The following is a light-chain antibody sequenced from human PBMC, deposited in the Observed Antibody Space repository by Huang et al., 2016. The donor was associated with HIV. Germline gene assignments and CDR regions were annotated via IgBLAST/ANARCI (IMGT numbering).Light chain of an antibody. CDR2: WAS. Sequence: DIVMTQSPDSLAVSLGERATINCKSSQSILYSSTDKSYLAWYHQKPGQPPKLLIYWASTRESGVPDRFSGSGSGTDFTLTISSLQAEDVAVYYCQQYYSSPFTFGHGTKVDIK. CDR3: QQYYSSPFT. V-gene: IGKV4-1*01. CDR1: QSILYSSTDKSY. J-gene: IGKJ3*01.